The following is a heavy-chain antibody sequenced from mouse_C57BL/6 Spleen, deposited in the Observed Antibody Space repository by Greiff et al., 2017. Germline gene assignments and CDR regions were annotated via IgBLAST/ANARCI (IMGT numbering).Heavy chain of an antibody. CDR2: IRLKSDNYAT. CDR1: GFTFSNYW. CDR3: TVWGY. J-gene: IGHJ2*01. Sequence: EAKVVESGGGLVQPGGSMKLSCVASGFTFSNYWMNWVRQSPEKGLEWVAQIRLKSDNYATHYAESVKGRFTISRDDSKSSVYLQMNNLRAEDTGIYYCTVWGYWGQGTTLTVSS. V-gene: IGHV6-3*01.